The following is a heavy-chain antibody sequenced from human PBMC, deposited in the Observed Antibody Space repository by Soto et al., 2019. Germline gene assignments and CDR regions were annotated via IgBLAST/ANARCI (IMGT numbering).Heavy chain of an antibody. J-gene: IGHJ4*02. CDR3: ARESEDLTSNFDY. V-gene: IGHV3-21*06. Sequence: GGSLRLSCAASGFTFTRYSINWVRQAPGKGLEWVSSISSTTNYIYYGDSMKGRFTISRDNAKNSLYLEMNSLRAEDTAVYYCARESEDLTSNFDYWGQGTLVTVSS. CDR2: ISSTTNYI. CDR1: GFTFTRYS.